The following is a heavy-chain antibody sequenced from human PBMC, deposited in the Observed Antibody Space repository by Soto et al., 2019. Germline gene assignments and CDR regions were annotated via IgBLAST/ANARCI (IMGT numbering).Heavy chain of an antibody. CDR1: GFTFSSYG. J-gene: IGHJ4*02. CDR2: ISYDGSDK. V-gene: IGHV3-30*03. Sequence: GGSLRLSCAASGFTFSSYGMHWVRQAPGKGLEWVAVISYDGSDKYYADSVKGRFTISRDNSKNTLYLQMNSLRAEDTAVYYCARDRAVVSAVAGFLADYWGQGTLVTVSS. D-gene: IGHD6-19*01. CDR3: ARDRAVVSAVAGFLADY.